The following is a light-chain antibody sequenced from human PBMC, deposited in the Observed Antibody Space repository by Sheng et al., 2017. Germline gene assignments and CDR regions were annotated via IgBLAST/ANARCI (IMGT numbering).Light chain of an antibody. Sequence: EIVLTQSPDTLSLSPGERATLSCRASQNVRSDYLAWYQQKPGQAPRLLIYDASSRATGIPDRFSGSGSGTDFTLTISRLEPDDFAVYYCQQYDGSPVTFGPGTKVDI. V-gene: IGKV3-20*01. CDR2: DAS. CDR3: QQYDGSPVT. J-gene: IGKJ3*01. CDR1: QNVRSDY.